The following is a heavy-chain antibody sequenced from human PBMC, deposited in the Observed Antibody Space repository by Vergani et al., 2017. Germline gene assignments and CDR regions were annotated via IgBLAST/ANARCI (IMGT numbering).Heavy chain of an antibody. D-gene: IGHD2-2*01. CDR2: IYWDDDK. CDR3: AHSRYCSSTSCYGDFDY. J-gene: IGHJ4*02. Sequence: QITLKESGPTLVKPTQTLTLTCTFSGFSLSTSGVGVGWIRQPPGKALEWLALIYWDDDKRYSPSLKSRLTITKDTSKNQVVLTMTTMDPVDTATYYCAHSRYCSSTSCYGDFDYWGQGTLVTVSS. CDR1: GFSLSTSGVG. V-gene: IGHV2-5*02.